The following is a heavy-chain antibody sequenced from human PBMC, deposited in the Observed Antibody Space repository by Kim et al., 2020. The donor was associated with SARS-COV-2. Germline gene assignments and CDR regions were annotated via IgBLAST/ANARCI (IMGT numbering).Heavy chain of an antibody. Sequence: SETLCLTCTVSGGSIISSTSYWGWIRQAPGKGLEWLATIGDDGSTHYNASLKSRVSMSVDTSKNQFSLKLSSVTAADTALYYCARHLLVVRGIIGWFDPWGQGTLVTVSS. J-gene: IGHJ5*02. CDR1: GGSIISSTSY. V-gene: IGHV4-39*01. CDR3: ARHLLVVRGIIGWFDP. D-gene: IGHD3-10*01. CDR2: IGDDGST.